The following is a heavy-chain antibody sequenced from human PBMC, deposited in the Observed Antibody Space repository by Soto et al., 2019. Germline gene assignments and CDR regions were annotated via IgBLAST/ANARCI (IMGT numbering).Heavy chain of an antibody. Sequence: PGGSLRLSCAASGFTFSSYGMHWVRQAPGKGLEWVAVIWYDGSNKYYADSVKGRFTISRDNSKNTLYLQMNSPRAEDTAVYYCARDRRALAARRGLKYWGQGTLVTVSS. CDR2: IWYDGSNK. V-gene: IGHV3-33*01. CDR1: GFTFSSYG. CDR3: ARDRRALAARRGLKY. J-gene: IGHJ4*02. D-gene: IGHD6-6*01.